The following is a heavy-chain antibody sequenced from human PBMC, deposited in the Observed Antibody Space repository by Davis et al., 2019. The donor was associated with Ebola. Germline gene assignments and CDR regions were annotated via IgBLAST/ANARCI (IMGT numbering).Heavy chain of an antibody. CDR2: IYWDDDK. D-gene: IGHD2-21*02. CDR1: GFSFSTFGVG. CDR3: IHRGTSRGTAFAS. V-gene: IGHV2-5*02. J-gene: IGHJ4*02. Sequence: SGPTLVKPTQTLTLTCTFSGFSFSTFGVGVGWFRQPPGKALEWLALIYWDDDKLYSPSLKSRLTVSKDTSKSQVVLTLTTMDPKDTGTYYCIHRGTSRGTAFASWGQGTLVTVSS.